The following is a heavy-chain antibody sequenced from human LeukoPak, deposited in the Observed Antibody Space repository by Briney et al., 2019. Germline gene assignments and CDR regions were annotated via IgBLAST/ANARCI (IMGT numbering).Heavy chain of an antibody. CDR1: GGSISSYY. CDR2: IYYSGST. CDR3: ARHRPNYYDSSGYPTPYFDY. V-gene: IGHV4-59*08. Sequence: PSETLSLTCTVSGGSISSYYWSWIRQPPGKGLEWIGYIYYSGSTNYNPSLKSRVTISVDTSKNQFSLKLSSVTAADTAVYYCARHRPNYYDSSGYPTPYFDYWGQGTLVTVSS. D-gene: IGHD3-22*01. J-gene: IGHJ4*02.